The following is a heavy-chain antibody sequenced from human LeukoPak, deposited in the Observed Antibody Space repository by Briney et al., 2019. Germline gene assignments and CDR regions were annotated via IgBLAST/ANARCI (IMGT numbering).Heavy chain of an antibody. Sequence: KPSETLSLTRAVYGGSFSGYYWSWIRQPPGKGLEWIGEINHSGSTNYNPSLKSRVTISVDTSKNQFSLKLSSVTAADTAVYYCAAEARRGYSGYDRSPPPRWLPRDGYNSWGQGTLVTVSS. CDR2: INHSGST. D-gene: IGHD5-12*01. CDR3: AAEARRGYSGYDRSPPPRWLPRDGYNS. CDR1: GGSFSGYY. J-gene: IGHJ4*02. V-gene: IGHV4-34*01.